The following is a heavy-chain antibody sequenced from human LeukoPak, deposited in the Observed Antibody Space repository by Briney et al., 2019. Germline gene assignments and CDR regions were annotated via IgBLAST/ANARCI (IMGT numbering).Heavy chain of an antibody. CDR3: AKEIGDVVVPAAMGDYYYYYGMDV. D-gene: IGHD2-2*01. CDR2: IDPSDSYT. Sequence: GESLQISCKVSGYSFTSYWISWVRQMPGKGLEWMGRIDPSDSYTNYSPSFQGHVTISADKSISTAYLQWSSLKASDTAMYYCAKEIGDVVVPAAMGDYYYYYGMDVWGQGTTVTVSS. J-gene: IGHJ6*02. V-gene: IGHV5-10-1*01. CDR1: GYSFTSYW.